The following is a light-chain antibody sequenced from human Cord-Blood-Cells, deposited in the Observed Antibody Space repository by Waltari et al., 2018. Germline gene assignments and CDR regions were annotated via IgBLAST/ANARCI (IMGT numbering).Light chain of an antibody. V-gene: IGLV1-47*01. Sequence: QSVLTQPPSASGTPGQRVTISCSGSSSNIGSNYVYWYQQLPGTAPKLLIYRNKRRPSGVPDRFAGSKSGTSASLAIGGLRSEDEADYYCAAWDDSLSGYVFGTGTKVTVL. CDR1: SSNIGSNY. CDR2: RNK. J-gene: IGLJ1*01. CDR3: AAWDDSLSGYV.